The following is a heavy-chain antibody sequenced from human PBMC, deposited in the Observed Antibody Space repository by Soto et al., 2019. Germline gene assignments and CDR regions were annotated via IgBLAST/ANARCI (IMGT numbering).Heavy chain of an antibody. J-gene: IGHJ4*02. V-gene: IGHV1-69*12. CDR1: GGTFSSYA. CDR2: IIPIFGTA. Sequence: QVQLVQSGAEVKKPGSSVKVSCKASGGTFSSYAISWVRQAPGQGLEWMGGIIPIFGTANYAQKFQGRVTITADESTSAAYRELRSPRSEDTAVYYCARERGGGDNYFDYWGQGTLVTVSS. D-gene: IGHD3-16*01. CDR3: ARERGGGDNYFDY.